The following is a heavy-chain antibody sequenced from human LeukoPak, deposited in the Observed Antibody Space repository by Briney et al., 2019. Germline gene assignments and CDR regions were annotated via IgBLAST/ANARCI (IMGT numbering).Heavy chain of an antibody. V-gene: IGHV4-4*07. CDR2: IYTSGST. D-gene: IGHD2-2*02. CDR3: ARDSCSTTRCYKRHDAFDI. J-gene: IGHJ3*02. CDR1: GGSISSYY. Sequence: SETLSLTCTVSGGSISSYYWSWIRQPAGKGLEWIGRIYTSGSTNYNPSLKSRVTMSVDTSKNQFSLKLSSVTAADTALYYCARDSCSTTRCYKRHDAFDIWGQGTMVTVSS.